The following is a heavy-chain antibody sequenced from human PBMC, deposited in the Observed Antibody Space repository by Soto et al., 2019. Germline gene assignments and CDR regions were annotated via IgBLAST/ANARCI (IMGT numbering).Heavy chain of an antibody. V-gene: IGHV1-3*01. Sequence: ASVKVSCKASGYTFTSYAMHWVRQAPGQRLEWMGWINAGNGNTKYSQKFQGRVTITRDTSASTAYMELSSLRSEDTAVYYCARDYYDSSGYHKLQYFQHWGQGTLVTVSS. CDR3: ARDYYDSSGYHKLQYFQH. D-gene: IGHD3-22*01. CDR2: INAGNGNT. J-gene: IGHJ1*01. CDR1: GYTFTSYA.